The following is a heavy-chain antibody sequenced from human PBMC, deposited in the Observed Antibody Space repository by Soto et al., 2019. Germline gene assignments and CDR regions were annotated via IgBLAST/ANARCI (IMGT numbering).Heavy chain of an antibody. J-gene: IGHJ6*02. CDR2: INPNSGGT. Sequence: GASVKVSCKASGGTFSSYAISWVRQAPGQGLEWMGRINPNSGGTNYAQKFQGRVTMTRDTSISTAYMELSRLRSDDTAVYYCAREGFIGGYYYGMDVWGQGTTVTVSS. CDR3: AREGFIGGYYYGMDV. V-gene: IGHV1-2*06. D-gene: IGHD1-26*01. CDR1: GGTFSSYA.